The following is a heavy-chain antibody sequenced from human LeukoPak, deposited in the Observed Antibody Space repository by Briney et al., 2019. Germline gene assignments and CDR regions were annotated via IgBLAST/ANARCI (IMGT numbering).Heavy chain of an antibody. D-gene: IGHD3-10*01. CDR2: IHPSGSP. Sequence: PSETLSLTCAIYYASFSGYYWSWIRQPPGKGLEWIGEIHPSGSPSYNPSLESRTIISVDASKNQFSLILNSVTAADTALYFCSRGGDASKAGKYWGQGALVTVSS. CDR3: SRGGDASKAGKY. CDR1: YASFSGYY. J-gene: IGHJ4*02. V-gene: IGHV4-34*01.